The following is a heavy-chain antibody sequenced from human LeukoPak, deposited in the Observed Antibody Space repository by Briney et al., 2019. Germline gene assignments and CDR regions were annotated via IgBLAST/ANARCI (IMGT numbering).Heavy chain of an antibody. CDR1: GGSISSYY. D-gene: IGHD2-8*02. V-gene: IGHV4-4*09. CDR3: ARVVYDYYYYYYMDV. CDR2: IYTSGST. J-gene: IGHJ6*03. Sequence: SETLSLTCTVSGGSISSYYWSWLRQPPGKGLEWIGYIYTSGSTNYNPSLKSRVTMSVDTSKNQFSLKLSSVTAADTAVYYCARVVYDYYYYYYMDVWGKGTTVTVSS.